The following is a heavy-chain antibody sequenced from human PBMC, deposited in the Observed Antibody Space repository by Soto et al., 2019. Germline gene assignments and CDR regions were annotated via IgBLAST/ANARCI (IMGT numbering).Heavy chain of an antibody. CDR3: ARSNYNYYDSSGYYLNDY. J-gene: IGHJ4*02. V-gene: IGHV2-70*01. D-gene: IGHD3-22*01. CDR2: IDWDDDK. CDR1: GFSLSTSGMC. Sequence: GPTLVNPTQTLTLTCTFSGFSLSTSGMCVTWIRQHPGKALEWLALIDWDDDKYYSTSLKTRLTISKDTSKNQVVLTMTNMDPVDTATYCCARSNYNYYDSSGYYLNDYWGQGTLVTVSS.